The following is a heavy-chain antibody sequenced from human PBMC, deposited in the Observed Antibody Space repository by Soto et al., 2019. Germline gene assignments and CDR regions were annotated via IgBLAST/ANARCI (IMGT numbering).Heavy chain of an antibody. D-gene: IGHD3-22*01. CDR1: GGTFNKYA. CDR2: ITPLFGTP. V-gene: IGHV1-69*13. J-gene: IGHJ4*02. Sequence: AASVKVSCKASGGTFNKYAIDWVRQAPGQGLEWMGGITPLFGTPNYAQRFQGRVTISADEVTSTAYMELRSLRSDDTGVYYCARQFDYDTSGYYYDYWGQGTLVTVSS. CDR3: ARQFDYDTSGYYYDY.